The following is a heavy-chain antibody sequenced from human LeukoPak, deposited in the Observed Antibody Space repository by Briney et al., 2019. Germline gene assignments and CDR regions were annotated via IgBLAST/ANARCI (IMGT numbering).Heavy chain of an antibody. Sequence: GGSLRLSCAASGFTFSSYAMSWVRQAPGKGLEWVSSISGSGGSTYSADSVKGRFTISRDNSKNTLYLQMNSLTAEDTAVYYCAKDSGRHTPQDYWGREPWSPSRQ. CDR3: AKDSGRHTPQDY. CDR2: ISGSGGST. J-gene: IGHJ4*02. V-gene: IGHV3-23*01. D-gene: IGHD1-26*01. CDR1: GFTFSSYA.